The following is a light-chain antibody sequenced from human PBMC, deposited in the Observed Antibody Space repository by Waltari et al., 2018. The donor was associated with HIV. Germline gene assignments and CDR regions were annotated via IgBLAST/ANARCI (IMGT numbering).Light chain of an antibody. J-gene: IGLJ2*01. CDR1: SSDVGGYNY. CDR3: SSYAGSNNFGV. CDR2: EVS. Sequence: SALTPPPSASGSPGQSVTISCTGTSSDVGGYNYVSWYQQHPGKSPKLMLYEVSKRPSGVPDRFSGSKSGNTASLTVSGLQAEDEADYYCSSYAGSNNFGVFGGGTKLTVL. V-gene: IGLV2-8*01.